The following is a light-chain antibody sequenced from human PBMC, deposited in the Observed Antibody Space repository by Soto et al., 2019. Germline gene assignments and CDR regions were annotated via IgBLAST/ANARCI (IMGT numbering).Light chain of an antibody. CDR2: ANN. CDR1: SSNIGGGYD. V-gene: IGLV1-40*01. Sequence: QSVLTQPPSVSGAPGQRVTISCTGSSSNIGGGYDVQWYQQLPGTAPRLLIYANNNRPSGIPDRFSGSKSGASASLAITGVQAEDEADYYCQSYGNRMSVFGGGTKLTVL. CDR3: QSYGNRMSV. J-gene: IGLJ3*02.